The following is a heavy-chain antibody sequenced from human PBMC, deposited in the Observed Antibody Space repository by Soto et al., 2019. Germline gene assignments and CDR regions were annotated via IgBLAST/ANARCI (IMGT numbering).Heavy chain of an antibody. Sequence: EVQLLESGGGLVQPGGSLRLSCEASGFTFSSHAMSWVRQAPGKGLEWVSAISGSDAGTFDADSVRGRFTISRDNSKNTLYLHRTSLRFEDTAIYYCTKDPCTRSSCYFASGGQGSLVTVSS. CDR1: GFTFSSHA. D-gene: IGHD2-2*01. J-gene: IGHJ4*02. V-gene: IGHV3-23*01. CDR3: TKDPCTRSSCYFAS. CDR2: ISGSDAGT.